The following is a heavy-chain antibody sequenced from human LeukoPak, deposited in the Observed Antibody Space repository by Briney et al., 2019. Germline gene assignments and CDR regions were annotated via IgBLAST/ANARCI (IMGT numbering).Heavy chain of an antibody. CDR3: ARGITMVRGGTWWFDP. V-gene: IGHV1-18*01. CDR1: GYTFTSYG. D-gene: IGHD3-10*01. Sequence: ASVKVSCKSSGYTFTSYGIIWVRQAPGQGLEWMGWISAYNGNTNYAQKLQGRVTMTTDTSTSTAYMELRSLRSDDTAVYYCARGITMVRGGTWWFDPWGQGILVTVSS. CDR2: ISAYNGNT. J-gene: IGHJ5*02.